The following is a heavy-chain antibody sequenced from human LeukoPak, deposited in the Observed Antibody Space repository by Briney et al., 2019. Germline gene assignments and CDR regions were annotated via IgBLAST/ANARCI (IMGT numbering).Heavy chain of an antibody. CDR1: GFTFSSYA. V-gene: IGHV3-23*01. Sequence: GGSLRLSCAASGFTFSSYAMSWVRQAPGKGLEWVSVISGSGGTVHYADSVKGRFTFSRDNSKNTLYLQMNSLRAEDTAVYYCAQDYSDSSGYYGLDYWGQGVLVTVSS. J-gene: IGHJ4*02. CDR3: AQDYSDSSGYYGLDY. D-gene: IGHD3-22*01. CDR2: ISGSGGTV.